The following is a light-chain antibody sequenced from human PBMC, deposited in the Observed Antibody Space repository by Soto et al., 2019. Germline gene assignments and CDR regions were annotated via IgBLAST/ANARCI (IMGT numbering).Light chain of an antibody. J-gene: IGLJ3*02. CDR1: SSNIGTNY. CDR3: AAWGDSLSGRL. V-gene: IGLV1-47*01. CDR2: KNN. Sequence: QSVLTQPPSASGTPGQRVTISCSGSSSNIGTNYVYWYQQLPGTAPKLLIYKNNQRPSGVPDRFSGSKSGTSASLAISGLRSEDEADYYCAAWGDSLSGRLFGGGTKVTVL.